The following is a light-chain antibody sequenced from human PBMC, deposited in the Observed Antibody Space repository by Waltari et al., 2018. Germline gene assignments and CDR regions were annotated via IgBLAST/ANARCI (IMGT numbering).Light chain of an antibody. CDR2: DAS. J-gene: IGKJ1*01. Sequence: EIVLTQSPGTLSLSPGERATLSCRASQSVSRTLAWYQQKPGQAPRLLIYDASIRAPGIPDRFSGSGSGTDFSLTISRLEPEDFAVYYCQKYGTLPATFGQGTKVEIK. CDR1: QSVSRT. V-gene: IGKV3-20*01. CDR3: QKYGTLPAT.